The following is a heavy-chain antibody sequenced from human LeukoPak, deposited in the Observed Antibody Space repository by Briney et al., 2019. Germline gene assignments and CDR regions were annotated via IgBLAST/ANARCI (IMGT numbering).Heavy chain of an antibody. J-gene: IGHJ5*02. CDR1: GYTFTGYY. D-gene: IGHD3-10*01. V-gene: IGHV1-2*02. Sequence: ASVKVSCKASGYTFTGYYMHWVRQAPGQGLEWMGWINPNSGGTTYAQKFQGRVTMTRDTSISTAYMELSRLRSDDTAVYYCARGSFGELINWFDPWGQGTLVTVSS. CDR2: INPNSGGT. CDR3: ARGSFGELINWFDP.